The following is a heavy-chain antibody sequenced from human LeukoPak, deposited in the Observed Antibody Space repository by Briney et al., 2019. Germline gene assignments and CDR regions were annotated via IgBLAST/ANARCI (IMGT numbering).Heavy chain of an antibody. V-gene: IGHV1-8*01. CDR3: AREPRYYYGSGSSIDY. J-gene: IGHJ4*02. Sequence: ASVKVSCKASGYTFTSYDINWLRQATGQGLEWMGWMNPNSGNTGYAQKFQGRVTMTRNTSISTAYMELSSLRSEDTAVYYCAREPRYYYGSGSSIDYWGQGTLVTVSS. CDR1: GYTFTSYD. D-gene: IGHD3-10*01. CDR2: MNPNSGNT.